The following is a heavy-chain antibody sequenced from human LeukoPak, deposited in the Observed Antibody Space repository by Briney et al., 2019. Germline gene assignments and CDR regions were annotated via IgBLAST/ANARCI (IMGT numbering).Heavy chain of an antibody. D-gene: IGHD6-19*01. CDR2: IYYSGST. CDR1: GGSISSYY. CDR3: ARDDRSGWYGTFDY. J-gene: IGHJ4*02. Sequence: SETLSLTCTVSGGSISSYYWSWIRQPPGKGLEWIGYIYYSGSTNYNPPLKSRVTISVDTSKNQFSLKLSSVTAADTAVYYCARDDRSGWYGTFDYWGQGTLVTVSS. V-gene: IGHV4-59*01.